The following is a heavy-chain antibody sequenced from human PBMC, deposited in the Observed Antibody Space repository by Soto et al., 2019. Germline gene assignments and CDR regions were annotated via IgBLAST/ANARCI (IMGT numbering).Heavy chain of an antibody. V-gene: IGHV3-23*01. CDR2: VSGSGGST. D-gene: IGHD3-9*01. J-gene: IGHJ6*02. CDR3: AKAHYDILTGYHYYGMDV. CDR1: GFTFSSYA. Sequence: GVSLRLSCAATGFTFSSYAMSWVRQAPGKGLEWVSAVSGSGGSTYYADSVKGRFTISRDNSKNTLYLQMNSLRAEDTAVYYCAKAHYDILTGYHYYGMDVWGQGTTVTVSS.